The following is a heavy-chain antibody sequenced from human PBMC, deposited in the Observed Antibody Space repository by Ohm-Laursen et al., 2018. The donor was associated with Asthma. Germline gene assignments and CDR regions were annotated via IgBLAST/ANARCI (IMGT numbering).Heavy chain of an antibody. V-gene: IGHV3-30*03. J-gene: IGHJ4*02. Sequence: SLRLSCAASGFTFSSYGMHWVRQAPGKGLEWVAVISYDGSNKYYADSVKGRFTISRDNSKNTLYLQMNSLRAEDTAVYYCASQEEQQWLHFDYWGQGTLVTVSS. CDR3: ASQEEQQWLHFDY. D-gene: IGHD6-19*01. CDR1: GFTFSSYG. CDR2: ISYDGSNK.